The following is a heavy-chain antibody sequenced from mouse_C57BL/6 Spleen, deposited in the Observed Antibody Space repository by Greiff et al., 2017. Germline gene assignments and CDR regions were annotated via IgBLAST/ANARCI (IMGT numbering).Heavy chain of an antibody. V-gene: IGHV1-61*01. CDR1: GYTFTSYW. D-gene: IGHD1-1*01. Sequence: VQLQQPGAELVRPGSSVKLSCKASGYTFTSYWMDWVKQRPGQGLEWIGNIYPSDSATHYKTKFKDKATLTVDKSSSTAYMQLSSLTSEDCAVYDWARRKAYYSLMDYWGQGTSVTVSS. J-gene: IGHJ4*01. CDR2: IYPSDSAT. CDR3: ARRKAYYSLMDY.